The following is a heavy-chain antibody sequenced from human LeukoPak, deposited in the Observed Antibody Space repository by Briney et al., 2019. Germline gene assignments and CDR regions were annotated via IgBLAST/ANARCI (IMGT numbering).Heavy chain of an antibody. CDR2: IYTSRST. V-gene: IGHV4-61*02. CDR3: AREAPIAVADDNWFDP. CDR1: GGSISSGSYY. Sequence: SQTLSLICTVSGGSISSGSYYWSWLRQPAGTGLEWIGRIYTSRSTNYNPSLKSRVTISVDTSKNQFSLKLSSVTAADTAVYYCAREAPIAVADDNWFDPWGQGTLVTVSS. J-gene: IGHJ5*02. D-gene: IGHD6-19*01.